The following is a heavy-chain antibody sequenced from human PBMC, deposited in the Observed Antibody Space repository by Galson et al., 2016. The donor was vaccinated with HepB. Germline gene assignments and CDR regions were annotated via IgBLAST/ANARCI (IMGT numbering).Heavy chain of an antibody. CDR3: ARSSWSSGCWCSNDY. D-gene: IGHD6-19*01. Sequence: SLRLSCAASGFTFGSYSMNRVRQAPGKGLEWVSYIRSGSDAIYYADSVKGRFTMSRDNVKNSLYLQMNSLRDEDTAVYYCARSSWSSGCWCSNDYWGQGTLVTVSS. J-gene: IGHJ4*02. CDR1: GFTFGSYS. V-gene: IGHV3-48*02. CDR2: IRSGSDAI.